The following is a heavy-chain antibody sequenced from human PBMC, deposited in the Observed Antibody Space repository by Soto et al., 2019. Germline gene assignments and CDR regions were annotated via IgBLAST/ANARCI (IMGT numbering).Heavy chain of an antibody. Sequence: GESLKISCKGSGHSFTSYWIGWVRQMPGKGLEWMGIIYPGDSDTRYSPSFQGQVTISADKSISTAYLQWSSLKASDTAMYYCARQGPTVRDYYYYYYMDVWGKGTTVTVSS. CDR3: ARQGPTVRDYYYYYYMDV. CDR1: GHSFTSYW. D-gene: IGHD4-4*01. V-gene: IGHV5-51*01. CDR2: IYPGDSDT. J-gene: IGHJ6*03.